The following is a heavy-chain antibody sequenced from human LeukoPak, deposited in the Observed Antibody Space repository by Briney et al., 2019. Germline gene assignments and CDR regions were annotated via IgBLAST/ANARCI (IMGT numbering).Heavy chain of an antibody. V-gene: IGHV4-34*01. CDR1: GGSFSGYY. CDR3: ARATYYYDSSGYYLDY. CDR2: INDSGST. D-gene: IGHD3-22*01. Sequence: PSETLSLTCAVYGGSFSGYYWSWIRQPPGKGLEWIGEINDSGSTNYNPSLKRRVTISVDTSKNQFSLMLSSVTAADTAVYYCARATYYYDSSGYYLDYWGQGTLVTVSS. J-gene: IGHJ4*02.